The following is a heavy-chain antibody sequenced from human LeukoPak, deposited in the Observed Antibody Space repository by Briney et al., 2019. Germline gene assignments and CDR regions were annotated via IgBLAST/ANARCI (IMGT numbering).Heavy chain of an antibody. CDR3: AKGTYYYDSGGYSEAFGEN. Sequence: PGGSLRLSCAASGFTFSIYDMSWVRQAPGKGLEWVSVISGSGGSTYYADSVKGRFTISRDNSKNTLYLQMNSLRADDTAVYYCAKGTYYYDSGGYSEAFGENWGQGTLVTVSS. CDR1: GFTFSIYD. D-gene: IGHD3-10*01. CDR2: ISGSGGST. V-gene: IGHV3-23*01. J-gene: IGHJ4*02.